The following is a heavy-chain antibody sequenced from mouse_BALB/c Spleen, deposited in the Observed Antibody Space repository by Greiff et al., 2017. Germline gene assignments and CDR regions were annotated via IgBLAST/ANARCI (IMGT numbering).Heavy chain of an antibody. CDR3: TRDTGMAWFAY. CDR1: GYTFTSYY. CDR2: INPSNGGT. J-gene: IGHJ3*01. V-gene: IGHV1S81*02. D-gene: IGHD4-1*01. Sequence: VQLQQSGAELVKPGASVKLSCKASGYTFTSYYMYWVKQRPGQGLEWIGEINPSNGGTNFNEKFKSKATLTVDKSSSTAYMQLSSLTSEDSAVYYCTRDTGMAWFAYWGQGTLVTVSA.